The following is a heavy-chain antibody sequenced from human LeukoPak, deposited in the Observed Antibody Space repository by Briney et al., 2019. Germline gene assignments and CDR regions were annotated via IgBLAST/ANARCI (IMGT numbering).Heavy chain of an antibody. J-gene: IGHJ6*03. Sequence: ASVKVSCKASRYTFTGFYIHWVRQAPGQGLEWMGWISAYNGNTNYAQKLQGRVTMTSDTSTSTAYMELRSLRSDDTAVYYCARAMVRGVRYYYYYMDVWGKGTTVTISS. CDR1: RYTFTGFY. CDR3: ARAMVRGVRYYYYYMDV. CDR2: ISAYNGNT. V-gene: IGHV1-18*04. D-gene: IGHD3-10*01.